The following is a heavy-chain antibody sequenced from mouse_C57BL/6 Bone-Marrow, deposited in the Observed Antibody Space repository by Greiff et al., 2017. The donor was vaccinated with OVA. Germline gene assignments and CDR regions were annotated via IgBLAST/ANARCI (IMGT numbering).Heavy chain of an antibody. Sequence: QVQLQQPGAELVKPGASVQLSCKASGYTFTIYWMHWVKQRPGQGLEWIGMIHPNSGSTNYNEKFKSKATLTVDKSSSTAYMQLSSLTSEDSAVYYCARPYDYDRDYYAMDYWGQGTSVTVSS. CDR1: GYTFTIYW. CDR3: ARPYDYDRDYYAMDY. V-gene: IGHV1-64*01. CDR2: IHPNSGST. D-gene: IGHD2-4*01. J-gene: IGHJ4*01.